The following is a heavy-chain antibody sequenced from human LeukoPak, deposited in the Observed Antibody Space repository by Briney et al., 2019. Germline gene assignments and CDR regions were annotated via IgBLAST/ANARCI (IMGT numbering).Heavy chain of an antibody. Sequence: MSGGSLRLSCAASGFTFSSSTMNWVRRAPGKGLEWVSSISSSSDYIYYADSVKGRFTISRDNAKNSLYLQMNSLRAEDTAVYYCVRIPNSANFPNWFDPWGQGTLVTVSS. CDR2: ISSSSDYI. CDR3: VRIPNSANFPNWFDP. J-gene: IGHJ5*02. CDR1: GFTFSSST. V-gene: IGHV3-21*01. D-gene: IGHD4/OR15-4a*01.